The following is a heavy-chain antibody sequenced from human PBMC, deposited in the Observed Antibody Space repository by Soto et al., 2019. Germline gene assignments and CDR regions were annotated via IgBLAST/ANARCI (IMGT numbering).Heavy chain of an antibody. V-gene: IGHV3-30*18. J-gene: IGHJ4*02. CDR1: GFTFSSYG. Sequence: GGSLRLSCAASGFTFSSYGMHWVRQAPGKGLEWVAVISYDGSNKYYADSVKGRFTISRDNSKNTLYLQMNSLRAEDTAAYYCAKPGILMITLHPPALWGQGTLVTVSS. CDR3: AKPGILMITLHPPAL. CDR2: ISYDGSNK. D-gene: IGHD3-16*01.